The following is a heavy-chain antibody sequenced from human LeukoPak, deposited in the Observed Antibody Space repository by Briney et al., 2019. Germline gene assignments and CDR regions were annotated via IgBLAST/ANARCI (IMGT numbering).Heavy chain of an antibody. CDR2: IDDDGRTT. Sequence: GGSLRLSCAASGFPFRTSWMHWVRHAPGKGLVWVSRIDDDGRTTTYADSVEGRFTVSRDNAKSTLFLEMKSLRAEDTAIYYCIRALGSALDFWGQGTVVTVSS. V-gene: IGHV3-74*01. CDR3: IRALGSALDF. D-gene: IGHD1-26*01. CDR1: GFPFRTSW. J-gene: IGHJ4*02.